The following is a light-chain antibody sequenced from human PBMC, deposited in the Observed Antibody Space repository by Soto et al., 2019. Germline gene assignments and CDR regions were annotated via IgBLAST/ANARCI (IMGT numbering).Light chain of an antibody. CDR1: ALPKKF. CDR3: YSTDDETKGV. Sequence: SYELTQPPSVSVSPGQTARITCSGDALPKKFAFWYQQKSGQAPVLVIFEDTKRPSGIPERFSGSSSGTMATLTINGAQVEDEADYYCYSTDDETKGVFGGGTKVTVL. J-gene: IGLJ3*02. V-gene: IGLV3-10*01. CDR2: EDT.